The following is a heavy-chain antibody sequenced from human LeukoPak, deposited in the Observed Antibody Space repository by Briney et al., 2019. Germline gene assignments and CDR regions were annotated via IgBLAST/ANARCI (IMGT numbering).Heavy chain of an antibody. J-gene: IGHJ4*02. Sequence: SETLSLSCTVSGASISSSSYYWGWVRQPPGKGLEWIGNIFYSGSTYYNPSLKSRVTISVDTSKNQFSLKLSSVTAADTTVYYCASFTIFRIAFDYWGQGTLVTVSS. D-gene: IGHD3-10*02. CDR1: GASISSSSYY. CDR3: ASFTIFRIAFDY. V-gene: IGHV4-39*01. CDR2: IFYSGST.